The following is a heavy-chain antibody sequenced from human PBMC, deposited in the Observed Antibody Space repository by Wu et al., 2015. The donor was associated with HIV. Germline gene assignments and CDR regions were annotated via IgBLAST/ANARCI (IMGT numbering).Heavy chain of an antibody. J-gene: IGHJ6*02. V-gene: IGHV1-2*02. CDR2: INPNSGGT. Sequence: QVQLVQSGAEVKKPGASVKVSCKASGYTFTGYYMHWVRQAPGQGLEWMGWINPNSGGTNYAQKFQGRVTMTRDTSISTAYMELSRLRSDDTAVYYCARDIAGATTDYYYYGMDVWGQGTTVTVSS. CDR3: ARDIAGATTDYYYYGMDV. D-gene: IGHD1-26*01. CDR1: GYTFTGYY.